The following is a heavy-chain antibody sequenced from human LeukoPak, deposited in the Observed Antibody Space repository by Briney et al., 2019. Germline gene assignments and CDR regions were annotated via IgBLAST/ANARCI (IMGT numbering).Heavy chain of an antibody. D-gene: IGHD5-18*01. J-gene: IGHJ6*03. CDR1: GFSFSNYA. CDR3: AKVGYSYGFYYYMDV. V-gene: IGHV3-23*01. CDR2: ISSSGGST. Sequence: GGSLRLSCAASGFSFSNYAMSWVRQAPGKGLEWVSAISSSGGSTYYADSVKGRFTISRDNSKNTLYLQMNSLRAEDTAVYYCAKVGYSYGFYYYMDVWGKGTTVTISS.